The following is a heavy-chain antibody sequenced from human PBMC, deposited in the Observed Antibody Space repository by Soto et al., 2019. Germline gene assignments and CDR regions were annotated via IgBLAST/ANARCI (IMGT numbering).Heavy chain of an antibody. CDR2: IYYSGST. D-gene: IGHD5-12*01. J-gene: IGHJ5*02. CDR1: GGSISSGDYY. CDR3: ARAPATRESWFDP. V-gene: IGHV4-30-4*01. Sequence: PSETLSLTCTVSGGSISSGDYYWSWIRQPPGKGLEWIGYIYYSGSTYYNPSLKSRVTISVDTSKNQFSLKLSSVTAADTAVYYCARAPATRESWFDPWGQGTLVTVSS.